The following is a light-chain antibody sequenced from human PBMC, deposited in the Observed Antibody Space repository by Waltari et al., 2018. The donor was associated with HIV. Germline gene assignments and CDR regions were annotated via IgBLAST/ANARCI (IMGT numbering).Light chain of an antibody. CDR3: QVWDSTSDHAT. Sequence: SYVLTQPPSVSVAPGKTARISCGGKNIESSSVHWYQQTPGQAPVLVIYDDTDRPSAIPERVPASNSGNTATLTISRVEAGDEADYYCQVWDSTSDHATFGGGTKLTV. CDR1: NIESSS. J-gene: IGLJ2*01. V-gene: IGLV3-21*04. CDR2: DDT.